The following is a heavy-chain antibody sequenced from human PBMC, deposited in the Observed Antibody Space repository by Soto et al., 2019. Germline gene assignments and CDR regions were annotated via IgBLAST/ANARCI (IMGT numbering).Heavy chain of an antibody. Sequence: ASVKVSCKASGYTFTSYGISWVRQAPGQGLEWMGWMNPNSGNTGYAQKFQGRVTMTRNTSISTAYMELSSLRSEDTAVYYCARGLWAGAGYWGQGTLVTVSS. D-gene: IGHD1-26*01. J-gene: IGHJ4*02. CDR2: MNPNSGNT. V-gene: IGHV1-8*02. CDR1: GYTFTSYG. CDR3: ARGLWAGAGY.